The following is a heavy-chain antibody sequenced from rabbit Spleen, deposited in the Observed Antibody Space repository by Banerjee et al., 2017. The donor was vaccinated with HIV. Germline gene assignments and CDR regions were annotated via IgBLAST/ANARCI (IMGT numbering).Heavy chain of an antibody. J-gene: IGHJ6*01. V-gene: IGHV1S45*01. CDR2: IAGSSSGFT. D-gene: IGHD8-1*01. Sequence: EQLKESGGGLVQPGGSLKLSCKGSGFDFSSYYMCWVRQAPGKGLEWISCIAGSSSGFTYSATWAKGRFTISKTSSTTVTLQMTSLTVADTATYFCARDTGSSFSSYGMDLWGPGTLVTVS. CDR3: ARDTGSSFSSYGMDL. CDR1: GFDFSSYY.